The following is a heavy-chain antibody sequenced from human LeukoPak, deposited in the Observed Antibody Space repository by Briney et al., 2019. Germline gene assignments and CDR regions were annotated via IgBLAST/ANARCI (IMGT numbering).Heavy chain of an antibody. D-gene: IGHD5-12*01. CDR3: AKGPGARGHFNWFDP. CDR1: GFPFSNYE. CDR2: ITASSTTI. J-gene: IGHJ5*02. Sequence: GGSLRLSCAASGFPFSNYEMNWVRQAPGQGLEWISYITASSTTIYYADSVKGRFTISRDNAKNSLYLQMNGLRGEDTAVYYCAKGPGARGHFNWFDPWGQGTLVTVSS. V-gene: IGHV3-48*03.